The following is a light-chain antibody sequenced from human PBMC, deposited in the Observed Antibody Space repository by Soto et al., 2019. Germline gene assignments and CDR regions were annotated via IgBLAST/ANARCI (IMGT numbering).Light chain of an antibody. Sequence: QSVLTQPPSVSGAPGQRVTISCTGSNSNIGAGYDVHWYLHLPGTAPKLLIYGNSNRPSGVPDRFSGSKSDTSASLAITGLQAEDEADYYCAVWDDSLNGSVAFGGGTKLTVL. V-gene: IGLV1-40*01. CDR3: AVWDDSLNGSVA. CDR2: GNS. CDR1: NSNIGAGYD. J-gene: IGLJ2*01.